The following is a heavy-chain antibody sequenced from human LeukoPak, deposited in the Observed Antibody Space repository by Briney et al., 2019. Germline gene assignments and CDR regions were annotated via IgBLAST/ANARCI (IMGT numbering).Heavy chain of an antibody. CDR2: IYTSGST. CDR1: GGSISSGSYH. D-gene: IGHD2-15*01. J-gene: IGHJ5*02. CDR3: ARAAGWSAPNWFDP. V-gene: IGHV4-61*02. Sequence: SQTLSLTCTVSGGSISSGSYHWSWIRQPAGKGLEWIGRIYTSGSTNYNPSLKSRVTISVDTSKNQFSLKLSSVTAADTAVYYCARAAGWSAPNWFDPWGQGTLVTVSS.